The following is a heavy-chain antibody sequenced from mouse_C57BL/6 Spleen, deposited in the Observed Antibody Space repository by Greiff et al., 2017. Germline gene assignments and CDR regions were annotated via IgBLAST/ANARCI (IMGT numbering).Heavy chain of an antibody. CDR2: INPNNGGT. J-gene: IGHJ4*01. Sequence: EVQLQQSGPELVKPGASVKISCKASGYTFTDYYMNRVKQSHGKSLEWIGDINPNNGGTSYNQKFKGKATLTVDKSSSTAYMELRSLTSEDSAVYYCARWNYDYGYYAMDYWGQGTSVTVAS. D-gene: IGHD2-4*01. CDR3: ARWNYDYGYYAMDY. V-gene: IGHV1-26*01. CDR1: GYTFTDYY.